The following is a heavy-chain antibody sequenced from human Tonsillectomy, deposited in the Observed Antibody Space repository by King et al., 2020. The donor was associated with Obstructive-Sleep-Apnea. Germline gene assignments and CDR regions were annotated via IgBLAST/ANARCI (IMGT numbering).Heavy chain of an antibody. Sequence: VQLQESGPGLVKPSETLSLTCTFSGYSITSGYYWGWIRQPPGKGLEWIASIHHSGSTYYNPSLKSRFTISVDTSKNQFSLKLTSVTAADTAVYYCARDQRAWGQGTLVTVSS. CDR1: GYSITSGYY. J-gene: IGHJ5*02. D-gene: IGHD6-25*01. CDR3: ARDQRA. CDR2: IHHSGST. V-gene: IGHV4-38-2*02.